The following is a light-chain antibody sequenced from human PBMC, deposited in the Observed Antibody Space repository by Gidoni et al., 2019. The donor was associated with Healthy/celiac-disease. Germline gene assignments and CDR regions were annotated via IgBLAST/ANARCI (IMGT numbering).Light chain of an antibody. CDR2: EVS. V-gene: IGLV2-23*02. CDR3: CSYAGSSTV. J-gene: IGLJ3*02. Sequence: QSALTQPASVSGSPGQSITISCTGTSSDVGSYNLVSWSQQHPGKAPKLMIYEVSKRPSGVSKRFSGSKSGNTASLTISGLQAEDEADYYCCSYAGSSTVFGGGTKLTVL. CDR1: SSDVGSYNL.